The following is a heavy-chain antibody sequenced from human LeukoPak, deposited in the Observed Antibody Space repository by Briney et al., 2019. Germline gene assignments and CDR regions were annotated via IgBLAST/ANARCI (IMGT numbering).Heavy chain of an antibody. V-gene: IGHV3-9*01. CDR3: ARYGGFDWSYYYYGMDV. CDR1: RFSFDDYA. CDR2: ISWNSDNI. J-gene: IGHJ6*02. Sequence: GGSLRLSCAASRFSFDDYAMHWVRQAPGKGLEWVSEISWNSDNIGYAGSVKGRFTLSRDNAKNSLYLQMNSLRAEDTALYYCARYGGFDWSYYYYGMDVWGQGTTVTVSS. D-gene: IGHD3-9*01.